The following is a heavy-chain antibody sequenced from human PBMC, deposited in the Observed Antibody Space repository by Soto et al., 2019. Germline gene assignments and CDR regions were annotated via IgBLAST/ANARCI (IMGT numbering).Heavy chain of an antibody. Sequence: PGGSLRLSCAASGFTFSNYGMNWVRQAPGKGPEWVSGISSNGDTANYAGSVNGRFTISRDNSKNALYMQMNGLRPEDTAVYYCAKDLSRWPHYAFDSWGQGTLVTDSS. CDR2: ISSNGDTA. V-gene: IGHV3-23*01. CDR1: GFTFSNYG. CDR3: AKDLSRWPHYAFDS. D-gene: IGHD4-17*01. J-gene: IGHJ5*01.